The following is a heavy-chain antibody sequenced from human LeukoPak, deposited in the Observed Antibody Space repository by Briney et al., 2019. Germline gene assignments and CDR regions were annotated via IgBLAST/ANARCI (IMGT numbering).Heavy chain of an antibody. CDR3: ARDRSTGDMNWFDP. J-gene: IGHJ5*02. CDR1: GFTLSSYS. Sequence: GGSLRLSCAASGFTLSSYSMNWVRQAPGKGLEWVSSISSSSYIYYADSVKGRFTISRDNAKNSLYLQMNSLRAEDTAVYYCARDRSTGDMNWFDPWGQGTLVTVSS. D-gene: IGHD7-27*01. V-gene: IGHV3-21*01. CDR2: ISSSSYI.